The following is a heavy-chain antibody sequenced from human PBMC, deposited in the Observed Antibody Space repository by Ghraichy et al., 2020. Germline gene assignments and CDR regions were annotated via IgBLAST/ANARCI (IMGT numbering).Heavy chain of an antibody. Sequence: TLSLTCAVYGGSFSGYYWSWIRQPPGKGLEWIGEINHSGSTNYNPSLKSRVTISVDTSKNQFSLKLSSVTAADTAVYYCARHGSWFDPWGQGTLVTVSS. J-gene: IGHJ5*02. CDR1: GGSFSGYY. D-gene: IGHD1-26*01. CDR3: ARHGSWFDP. CDR2: INHSGST. V-gene: IGHV4-34*01.